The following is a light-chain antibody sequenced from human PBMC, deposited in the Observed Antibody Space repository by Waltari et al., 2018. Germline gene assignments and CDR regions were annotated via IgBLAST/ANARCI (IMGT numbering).Light chain of an antibody. J-gene: IGLJ3*02. Sequence: VSAAPGQKVAISCSGSSSNIGDNYVFWYQHLPGTVPKLLIFENDKRPSGIPDRFSGSKSDTSVTLGITELQTGDEADYFCGTWDTSLRAVVFGGGTKLTVL. V-gene: IGLV1-51*02. CDR2: END. CDR3: GTWDTSLRAVV. CDR1: SSNIGDNY.